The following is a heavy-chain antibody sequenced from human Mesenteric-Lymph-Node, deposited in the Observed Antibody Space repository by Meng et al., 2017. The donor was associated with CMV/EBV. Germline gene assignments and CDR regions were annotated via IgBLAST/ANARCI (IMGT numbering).Heavy chain of an antibody. V-gene: IGHV1-2*02. CDR2: INPNSGGT. CDR3: ARDPLSITHDAFDI. J-gene: IGHJ3*02. D-gene: IGHD1-14*01. Sequence: ASVKVSCKASGYTFTDNYIHWVRQAPGQGLEWMGWINPNSGGTNYAQRFQGRVTMTRDTSISTAYMELSRLTSDDTAVYYCARDPLSITHDAFDIWGQGTMVTVSS. CDR1: GYTFTDNY.